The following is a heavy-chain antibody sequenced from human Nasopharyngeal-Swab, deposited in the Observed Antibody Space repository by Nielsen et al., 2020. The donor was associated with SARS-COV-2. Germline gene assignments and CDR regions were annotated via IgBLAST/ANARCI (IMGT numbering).Heavy chain of an antibody. CDR2: ISGSGGST. V-gene: IGHV3-23*01. J-gene: IGHJ4*02. CDR1: GFTFSSYA. Sequence: GESLKISCAASGFTFSSYAMSWVRQAPGKGLDWVSAISGSGGSTYYADSVKGRFTISRDNSKNTLYLQMNSLRAEDTAVYYCAKDMEEDWLLSPIDYWGQGTLVTVSS. CDR3: AKDMEEDWLLSPIDY. D-gene: IGHD3/OR15-3a*01.